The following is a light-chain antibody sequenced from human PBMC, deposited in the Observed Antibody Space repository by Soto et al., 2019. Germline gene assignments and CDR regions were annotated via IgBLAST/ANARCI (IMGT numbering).Light chain of an antibody. CDR1: QSVANNY. J-gene: IGKJ4*01. CDR3: EQYGTTPLT. V-gene: IGKV3-20*01. CDR2: DAS. Sequence: EIVLTQSPGTLYLSPGERATLSCRASQSVANNYLAWYQQKPGQAPRFLIYDASSRATGIPDRFSGSGSGTDFTLTISRLEPEDFAVYYCEQYGTTPLTFGGGTKVEIK.